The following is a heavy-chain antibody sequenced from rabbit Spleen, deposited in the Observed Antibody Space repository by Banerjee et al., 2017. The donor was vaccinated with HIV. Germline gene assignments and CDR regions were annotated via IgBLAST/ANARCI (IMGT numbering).Heavy chain of an antibody. Sequence: QEELEESGGGLVKPEGSLTLTCKASGFSFSDRDVMCWVRQAPGKGLEWIACINTATAKPVYATWAKGRFTISRTSSTTVTLRMTSLTAADTATYFCARDLVAVIGWNFNLWGPGTLVTVS. CDR1: GFSFSDRDV. V-gene: IGHV1S45*01. CDR3: ARDLVAVIGWNFNL. CDR2: INTATAKP. J-gene: IGHJ4*01. D-gene: IGHD1-1*01.